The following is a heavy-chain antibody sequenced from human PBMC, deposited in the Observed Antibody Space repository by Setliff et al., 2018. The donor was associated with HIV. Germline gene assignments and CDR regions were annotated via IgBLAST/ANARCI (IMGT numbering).Heavy chain of an antibody. D-gene: IGHD3-9*01. Sequence: SETLSLTCAVSGYSISSGYYWGWIRQPPGKGLEWIGSIYHSGSTYYNPSLKSRITISVDTSKNQFSLRLSSVTAADTAVYYCARILRYFDFANYFYYMDVWGKGTTVTVSS. J-gene: IGHJ6*03. CDR3: ARILRYFDFANYFYYMDV. V-gene: IGHV4-38-2*01. CDR1: GYSISSGYY. CDR2: IYHSGST.